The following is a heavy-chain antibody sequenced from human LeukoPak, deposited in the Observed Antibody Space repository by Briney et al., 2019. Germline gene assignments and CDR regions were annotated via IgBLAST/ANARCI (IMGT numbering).Heavy chain of an antibody. Sequence: GGSLRLSCAASGFTFSSYWMSGVRQAPGKGLEWVAKIKQDGSEKYYVDSVKGRFTISRDNAKNSLYLQMNSLRAEDTAVYYCARFPTSGSYYAFDIWGQGTMVTVSS. J-gene: IGHJ3*02. V-gene: IGHV3-7*01. D-gene: IGHD1-26*01. CDR3: ARFPTSGSYYAFDI. CDR2: IKQDGSEK. CDR1: GFTFSSYW.